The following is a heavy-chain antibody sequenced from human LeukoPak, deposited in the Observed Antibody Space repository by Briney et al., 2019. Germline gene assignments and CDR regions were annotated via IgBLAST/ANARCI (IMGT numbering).Heavy chain of an antibody. V-gene: IGHV1-69-2*01. CDR2: VDPEDGET. Sequence: ASVKVSCKASGYTFTSYGISWVRQAPGKGLEWMGLVDPEDGETIYAEKFQGRVTITADTSTDTAYMELSSLRSEDTAVYYCATIGEYSYGHRPWGQGTLVTVSS. CDR1: GYTFTSYG. J-gene: IGHJ5*02. D-gene: IGHD5-18*01. CDR3: ATIGEYSYGHRP.